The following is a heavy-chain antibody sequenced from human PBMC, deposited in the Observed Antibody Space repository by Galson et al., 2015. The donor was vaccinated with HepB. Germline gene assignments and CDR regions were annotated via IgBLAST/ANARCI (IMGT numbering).Heavy chain of an antibody. CDR2: FIPIFGTA. V-gene: IGHV1-69*13. D-gene: IGHD3-3*01. CDR1: GGTFSSYA. Sequence: SVKVSCKASGGTFSSYAISWVRQAPGQGLEWMGGFIPIFGTANYAQKFQGRVTITADESTSTAYMELSSLRSEDTAVYYCARGGTRVAYYDFWSGPTDYWGQGTLVTVSS. CDR3: ARGGTRVAYYDFWSGPTDY. J-gene: IGHJ4*02.